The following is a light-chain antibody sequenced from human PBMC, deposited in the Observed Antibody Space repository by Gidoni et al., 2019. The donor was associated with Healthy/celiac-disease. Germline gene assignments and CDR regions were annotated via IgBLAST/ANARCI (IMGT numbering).Light chain of an antibody. J-gene: IGKJ1*01. V-gene: IGKV3-20*01. CDR1: QSVSSSY. CDR3: QQYGTSPPWT. CDR2: GAS. Sequence: EIVLTQSPATLSLSPGERATLSCRASQSVSSSYLAWYQQTPGHAPRLLIFGASSRAAGIPDRFSGSGSATDFTLTISRLEPEDFAVYYCQQYGTSPPWTFGQGTKVEIK.